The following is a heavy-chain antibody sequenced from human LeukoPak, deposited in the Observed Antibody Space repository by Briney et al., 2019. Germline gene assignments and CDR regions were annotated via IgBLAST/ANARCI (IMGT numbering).Heavy chain of an antibody. Sequence: ASVKVSCKVSRYTLTELSMHWVRQAPGKGLEWMGGFDPEDGETIYAQKFQGRVTMTEDTSTDTAYMELSSLRSEDTAVYYCATDHPPFIRYYYMDVWGKGTTVTVSS. CDR2: FDPEDGET. CDR1: RYTLTELS. V-gene: IGHV1-24*01. J-gene: IGHJ6*03. CDR3: ATDHPPFIRYYYMDV.